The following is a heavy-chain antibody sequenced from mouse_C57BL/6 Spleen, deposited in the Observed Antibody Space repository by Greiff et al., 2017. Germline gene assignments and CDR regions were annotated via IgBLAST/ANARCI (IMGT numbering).Heavy chain of an antibody. CDR2: INPGRGGT. V-gene: IGHV1-54*01. CDR3: ARGFDSEDPSY. CDR1: GYAFTNYL. Sequence: QVQLQQSGAELVRPGTSVKVSCKASGYAFTNYLIEWVKQRPGPGLEWIGVINPGRGGTNYNEKFKGKATLTADKSSSTAYMQLSSLTSEDSAVYVCARGFDSEDPSYWGQGTTLTVSS. J-gene: IGHJ2*01. D-gene: IGHD2-4*01.